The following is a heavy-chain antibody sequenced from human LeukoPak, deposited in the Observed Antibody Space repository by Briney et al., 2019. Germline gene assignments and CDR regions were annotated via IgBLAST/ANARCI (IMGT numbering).Heavy chain of an antibody. D-gene: IGHD6-13*01. CDR2: ISGSGGST. CDR1: GFTFSSYA. J-gene: IGHJ6*03. V-gene: IGHV3-23*01. CDR3: ARTAVAAAGTYYYYYMDV. Sequence: GGSLRLSCVASGFTFSSYAMSWVRQAPGKGLEWVSAISGSGGSTYYADSVKGRFTISRDNAKNSLYLQMNSLRAEDTAVYYCARTAVAAAGTYYYYYMDVWGKGTTVTVSS.